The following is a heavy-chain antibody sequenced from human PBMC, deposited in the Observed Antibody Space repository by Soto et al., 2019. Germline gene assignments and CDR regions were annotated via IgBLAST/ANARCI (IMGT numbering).Heavy chain of an antibody. CDR1: GGSFSGYY. CDR3: ARGGTMTRNPNWFDP. D-gene: IGHD1-1*01. Sequence: PSETLSLTCAVYGGSFSGYYWNWIRQPPGKGLEWIGEIHHSGSTNSNPSLKSRVTISLDTSKNQFSLKLSSVTAADTAVYYCARGGTMTRNPNWFDPWGQGTLVTVSS. V-gene: IGHV4-34*01. J-gene: IGHJ5*02. CDR2: IHHSGST.